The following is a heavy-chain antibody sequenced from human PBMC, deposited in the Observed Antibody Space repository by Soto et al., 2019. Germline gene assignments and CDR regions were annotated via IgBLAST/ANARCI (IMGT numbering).Heavy chain of an antibody. V-gene: IGHV3-48*04. CDR3: ARDPPGYYYYYGMDV. CDR2: ISSSSTI. Sequence: GGSLRLSCAASGFTFSSYSMNWVRQAPGKGLEWVSYISSSSTIYYADSVKGRFTISRDNAKNSLYLQMNSLRAEDTAVYYCARDPPGYYYYYGMDVWGQGTTVTVSS. J-gene: IGHJ6*02. CDR1: GFTFSSYS.